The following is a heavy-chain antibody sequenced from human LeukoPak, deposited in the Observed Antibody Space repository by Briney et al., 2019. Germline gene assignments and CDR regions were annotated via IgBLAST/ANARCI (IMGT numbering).Heavy chain of an antibody. J-gene: IGHJ4*02. CDR2: INHSGST. D-gene: IGHD6-19*01. Sequence: PGGSLRLSCAASGFTFSSYAMSWVRQAPGKGLEWIGEINHSGSTNYNPSLKSRVTISVDTSKNQFSLKLSSVTAADTAVYYCARGLGIAVAGPPTYDYWGQGTLVTVSS. V-gene: IGHV4-34*01. CDR3: ARGLGIAVAGPPTYDY. CDR1: GFTFSSYA.